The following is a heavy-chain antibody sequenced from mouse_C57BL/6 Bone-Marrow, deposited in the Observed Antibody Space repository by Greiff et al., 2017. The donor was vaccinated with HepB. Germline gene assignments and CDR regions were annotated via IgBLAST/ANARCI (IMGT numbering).Heavy chain of an antibody. J-gene: IGHJ2*01. CDR3: ARSPELGDY. V-gene: IGHV1-26*01. Sequence: EVQLQQSGPELVKPGASVKISCKASGYTFTDYYMNWVKQSHGKSLEWIGDINPNNGGTSYNQKFKGKATLTVDKSSSTAYMELRSLTSEDSAVYYCARSPELGDYWGQGTTLTVSS. CDR1: GYTFTDYY. CDR2: INPNNGGT. D-gene: IGHD4-1*01.